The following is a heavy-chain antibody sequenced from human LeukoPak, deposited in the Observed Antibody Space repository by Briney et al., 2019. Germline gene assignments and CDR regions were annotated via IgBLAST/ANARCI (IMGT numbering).Heavy chain of an antibody. Sequence: GGSLRLSCAASGFTFSSYAMSWVRQAPGKGLEWVSAISGSGGSTYYADSVKGRFTISRDNSKNTLYLQMNSLRAEDTAVYYCAKDVLRIGELLGYFDYWGQGTLVTVSS. CDR3: AKDVLRIGELLGYFDY. D-gene: IGHD3-10*01. CDR2: ISGSGGST. J-gene: IGHJ4*02. CDR1: GFTFSSYA. V-gene: IGHV3-23*01.